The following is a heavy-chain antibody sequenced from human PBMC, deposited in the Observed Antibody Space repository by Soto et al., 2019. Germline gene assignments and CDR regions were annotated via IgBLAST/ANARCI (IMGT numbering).Heavy chain of an antibody. CDR1: GASISSSSYY. D-gene: IGHD3-9*01. J-gene: IGHJ4*02. CDR3: ARIGGGTGYDKTDY. Sequence: SETLSLTCTVSGASISSSSYYWGWIRQPPGKGLERIGNIYYSGSTYYNPSLKSRVTISVDTSKNQFPLKLSSVTAADTAVYYCARIGGGTGYDKTDYWGQGTLVTVSS. V-gene: IGHV4-39*01. CDR2: IYYSGST.